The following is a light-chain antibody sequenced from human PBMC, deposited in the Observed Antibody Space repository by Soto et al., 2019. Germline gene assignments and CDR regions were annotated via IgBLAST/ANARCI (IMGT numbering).Light chain of an antibody. Sequence: DIVMTQSPDSLAVSLGERATINCKSSQSVLYSSNNNNYLGWYQRKPGQPPKRLIYWASTRESGVPDRFSGSGSGAYFTLTISGLQAEDVAVYYCQQYYSTPFTFGGGTKVEIK. CDR1: QSVLYSSNNNNY. CDR2: WAS. CDR3: QQYYSTPFT. J-gene: IGKJ4*01. V-gene: IGKV4-1*01.